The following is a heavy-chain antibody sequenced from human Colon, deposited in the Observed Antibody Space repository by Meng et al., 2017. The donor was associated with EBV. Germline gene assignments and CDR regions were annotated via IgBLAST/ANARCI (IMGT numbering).Heavy chain of an antibody. CDR1: GGSLSGAY. CDR3: ARRPTGIDY. Sequence: QVQRAEWGAGLLKPSETLALTCAVNGGSLSGAYWNWIRQPPGKGLEWIGEIIHGGSPSYNPSLKSRVTISIDTSKNQLSLMLSSVTAADTAVYYCARRPTGIDYWGQGTLVTVSS. V-gene: IGHV4-34*12. D-gene: IGHD2-8*02. J-gene: IGHJ4*02. CDR2: IIHGGSP.